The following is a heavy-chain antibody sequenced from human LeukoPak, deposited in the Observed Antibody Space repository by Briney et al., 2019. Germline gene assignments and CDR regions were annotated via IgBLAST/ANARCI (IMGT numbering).Heavy chain of an antibody. CDR2: INHSGST. J-gene: IGHJ3*02. CDR1: GFTFSSYS. V-gene: IGHV4-34*01. D-gene: IGHD3-3*01. Sequence: GSLRLSCAASGFTFSSYSMNWIRQSPGKGLEWIGEINHSGSTNYNPSLKSRVTISVDTSKNQFSLKLSSVTAADTAVYYCARGAYDLDAFDIWGQGTMVTVSS. CDR3: ARGAYDLDAFDI.